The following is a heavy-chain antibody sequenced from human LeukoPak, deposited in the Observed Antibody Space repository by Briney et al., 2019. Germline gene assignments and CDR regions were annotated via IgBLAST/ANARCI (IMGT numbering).Heavy chain of an antibody. V-gene: IGHV1-2*02. J-gene: IGHJ3*02. CDR1: GYTFTGYY. Sequence: ASVKVSCKASGYTFTGYYMHWVRQAPGQGLEWMGWINPNSGGTNYAQKFQGRVTMTRDTSISTAYMELSRLRSDDTAVYYCARDGEPLGVDAFDIWGQGTMVTVSS. CDR2: INPNSGGT. D-gene: IGHD1-26*01. CDR3: ARDGEPLGVDAFDI.